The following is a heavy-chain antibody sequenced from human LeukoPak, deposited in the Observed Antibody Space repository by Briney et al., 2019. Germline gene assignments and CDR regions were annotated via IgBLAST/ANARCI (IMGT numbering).Heavy chain of an antibody. CDR2: INPNSGGT. CDR1: GYTSTGYY. D-gene: IGHD3-10*01. Sequence: GASVKVSCKVSGYTSTGYYMHWVRQAPGQGLEWMGRINPNSGGTNYAQKFQGRVTMTRDTSISTAYMELSRLRSDDTAVYFCARREGSGSYYKDYYYGMDVWGQGTTVTVSS. CDR3: ARREGSGSYYKDYYYGMDV. J-gene: IGHJ6*02. V-gene: IGHV1-2*06.